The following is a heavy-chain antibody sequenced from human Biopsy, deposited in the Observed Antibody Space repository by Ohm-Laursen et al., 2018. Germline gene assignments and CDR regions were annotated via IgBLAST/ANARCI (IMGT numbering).Heavy chain of an antibody. Sequence: SLRLSCAASGFTFSDYYMSWIRQAPGRGLEWVSHISGIGDTTYYADSVKGRFTISRDNSKNSLYLQMNSLRAEDTAVYYCARDLTWGSYFDSWGQGSLVTDSS. CDR2: ISGIGDTT. CDR3: ARDLTWGSYFDS. V-gene: IGHV3-11*01. J-gene: IGHJ4*02. CDR1: GFTFSDYY. D-gene: IGHD3-16*01.